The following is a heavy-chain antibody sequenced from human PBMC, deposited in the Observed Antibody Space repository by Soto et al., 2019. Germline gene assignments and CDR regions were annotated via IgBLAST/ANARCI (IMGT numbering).Heavy chain of an antibody. CDR1: GGSFSGYY. D-gene: IGHD2-2*01. CDR2: INHSGST. CDR3: ARGGDCSSTSCYYYYYMDV. J-gene: IGHJ6*03. V-gene: IGHV4-34*01. Sequence: SETLSLTCAVYGGSFSGYYWSWIRQPPGKGLEWIGEINHSGSTNYNPSLKSRVTISVDTSKNQFSLKLSSVTAADTAVYYCARGGDCSSTSCYYYYYMDVWGKGTTVTVSS.